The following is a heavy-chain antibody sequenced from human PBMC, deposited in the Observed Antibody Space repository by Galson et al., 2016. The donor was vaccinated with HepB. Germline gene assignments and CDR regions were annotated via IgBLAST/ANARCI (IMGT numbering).Heavy chain of an antibody. CDR2: IKHDGTEK. Sequence: SLRLSCAASGFTFSSYWMSWVRQAPGKGLEWVANIKHDGTEKYYGDSVKGRFTVSRDNAKNSLSLQMNSLRVEDTAVYYCARDMPRYDFWSGHYLYYGMDVWGQGTTVTVSS. CDR1: GFTFSSYW. CDR3: ARDMPRYDFWSGHYLYYGMDV. V-gene: IGHV3-7*03. J-gene: IGHJ6*02. D-gene: IGHD3-3*01.